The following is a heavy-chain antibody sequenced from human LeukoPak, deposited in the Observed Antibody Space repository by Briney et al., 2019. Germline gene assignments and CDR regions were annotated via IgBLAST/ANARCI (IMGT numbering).Heavy chain of an antibody. V-gene: IGHV4-39*07. D-gene: IGHD1-26*01. J-gene: IGHJ4*02. Sequence: PSETLSLTCTVSGGSISSSSYYWGWIHQPPGKGLEWIGSIYYSGSTYYNPSLKSRVTISVDTSKNQFSLKLSSVTAADTAVYYCARDSGSYYNDYWGQGTLVTVSS. CDR2: IYYSGST. CDR1: GGSISSSSYY. CDR3: ARDSGSYYNDY.